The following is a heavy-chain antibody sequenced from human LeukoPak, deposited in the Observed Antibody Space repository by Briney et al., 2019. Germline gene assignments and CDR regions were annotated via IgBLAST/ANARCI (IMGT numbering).Heavy chain of an antibody. J-gene: IGHJ4*02. D-gene: IGHD6-13*01. CDR3: ARGIAAAADY. Sequence: SETLSLTCTVSGGSNSSYYWSWIRQPPGKGLEWIGYIYYSGSTNYNPSLKSRVTISVGTSKNQFSLKLSSVTAEDTAVYYCARGIAAAADYWGQGTLVTVSS. V-gene: IGHV4-59*08. CDR1: GGSNSSYY. CDR2: IYYSGST.